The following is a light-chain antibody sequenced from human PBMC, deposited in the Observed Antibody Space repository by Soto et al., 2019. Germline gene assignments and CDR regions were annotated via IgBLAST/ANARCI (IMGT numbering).Light chain of an antibody. V-gene: IGLV2-14*03. CDR1: HNDIGTYDY. CDR3: RSFPSTRISV. J-gene: IGLJ1*01. Sequence: QSVLTQPTSVSGSPRQSSTISCTGNHNDIGTYDYVSWYQQHPGRAPRLLIHGLTTRPSGISNRFSASKSGLTVTLTTSGLQPEDEADYCCRSFPSTRISVFGSGTKATVL. CDR2: GLT.